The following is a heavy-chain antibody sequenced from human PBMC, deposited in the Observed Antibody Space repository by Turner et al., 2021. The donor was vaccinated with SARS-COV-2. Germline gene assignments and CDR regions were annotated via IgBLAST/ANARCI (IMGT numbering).Heavy chain of an antibody. CDR3: AKGYSYAYYYGLDV. CDR1: GFTFSSYA. Sequence: QVPPLESGGGVVEPGRSLRLSCAASGFTFSSYAMHWVRQAPGKGLEWVAVRSYDGSNKYYADSVKSRFTISRDNSKNTLYLQMNSLRAEDTAVYYCAKGYSYAYYYGLDVWGQGTTVTVSS. D-gene: IGHD5-18*01. J-gene: IGHJ6*02. V-gene: IGHV3-30*18. CDR2: RSYDGSNK.